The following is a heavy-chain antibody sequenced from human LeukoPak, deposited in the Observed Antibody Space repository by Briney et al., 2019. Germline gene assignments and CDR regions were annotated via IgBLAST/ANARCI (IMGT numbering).Heavy chain of an antibody. Sequence: SETLSLTCNVSGGSISSGSYYWSWIRQPAGKGLEWIGRIYTSGITNYSPSLKSRVTISVDTSKNQFSLKLSSVTAADTAIYYCARSYSGSHYTQEVIWGQGTLVTVSS. V-gene: IGHV4-61*02. J-gene: IGHJ4*02. CDR2: IYTSGIT. D-gene: IGHD1-26*01. CDR1: GGSISSGSYY. CDR3: ARSYSGSHYTQEVI.